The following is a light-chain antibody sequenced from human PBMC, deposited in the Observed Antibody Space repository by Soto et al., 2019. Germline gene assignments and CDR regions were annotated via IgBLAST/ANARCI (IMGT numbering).Light chain of an antibody. CDR1: QDIGNF. CDR3: QKCKVAPFT. V-gene: IGKV1-27*01. J-gene: IGKJ4*01. CDR2: AAS. Sequence: DIQMTQSPSILSASVGDRVTITCRASQDIGNFLAWYQQKPGKVPKLLIYAASTLQSGVPSRFSGSGSGTDFTLTISSLQPEDVATYYCQKCKVAPFTFGGGTKVDIK.